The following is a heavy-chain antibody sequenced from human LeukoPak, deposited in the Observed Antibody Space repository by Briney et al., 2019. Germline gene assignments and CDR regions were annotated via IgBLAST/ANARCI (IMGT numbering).Heavy chain of an antibody. D-gene: IGHD1-26*01. J-gene: IGHJ4*02. V-gene: IGHV3-21*04. Sequence: GGSLRLSCAGSGFSFNNYTMNWVRQAPGKGLEWVSSIISSGSYIYYADSVKGRFTISRDNSKNTLSLQMNSLRAEDTAVYYCATRGTYYLPHDYWGQGTLVTVSS. CDR3: ATRGTYYLPHDY. CDR2: IISSGSYI. CDR1: GFSFNNYT.